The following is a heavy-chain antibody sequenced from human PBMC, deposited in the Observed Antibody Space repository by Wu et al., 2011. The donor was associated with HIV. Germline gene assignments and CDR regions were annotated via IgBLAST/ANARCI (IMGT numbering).Heavy chain of an antibody. Sequence: SVKVSCKASGYIFTTFDINWVRQATGQGLEWMGWINPNSGGTNYVQKFQGRVSMTRDTSISTAYMELSRLRSDDTAVYYCARDDSSGWPEGFDYWGQGTLVTVSS. J-gene: IGHJ4*02. D-gene: IGHD6-19*01. CDR3: ARDDSSGWPEGFDY. V-gene: IGHV1-2*02. CDR2: INPNSGGT. CDR1: GYIFTTFD.